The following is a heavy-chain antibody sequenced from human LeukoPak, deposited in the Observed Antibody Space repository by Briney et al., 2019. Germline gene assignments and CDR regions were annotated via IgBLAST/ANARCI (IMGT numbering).Heavy chain of an antibody. CDR1: GFIFSSYS. Sequence: GGSLRLSCAASGFIFSSYSLNWVRQAPGKGLEWVSYIGSGSNTIYYADSVKGRFTISRDNAKNSLYLQMNSLRAEDTAVYSCARVGHGLAVGNDYWGQGTLVTVSP. D-gene: IGHD6-19*01. CDR3: ARVGHGLAVGNDY. V-gene: IGHV3-48*01. J-gene: IGHJ4*02. CDR2: IGSGSNTI.